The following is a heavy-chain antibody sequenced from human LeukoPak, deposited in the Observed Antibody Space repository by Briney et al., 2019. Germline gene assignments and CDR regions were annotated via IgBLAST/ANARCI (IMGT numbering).Heavy chain of an antibody. Sequence: GGSLRLSCAASGFTFSSYGMHWVRQAPGKGLEWVAFIRYDGSNKYYADSVKGRFTISRDNSKNTLYLQMNSLRAEDTAVYYCARECGITFGGVIDWYYFDYWGQGTLVTVSS. D-gene: IGHD3-16*02. CDR1: GFTFSSYG. V-gene: IGHV3-30*02. J-gene: IGHJ4*02. CDR3: ARECGITFGGVIDWYYFDY. CDR2: IRYDGSNK.